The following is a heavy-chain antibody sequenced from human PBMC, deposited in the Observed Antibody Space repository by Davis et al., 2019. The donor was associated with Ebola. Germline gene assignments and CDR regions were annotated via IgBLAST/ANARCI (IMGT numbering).Heavy chain of an antibody. D-gene: IGHD4-17*01. J-gene: IGHJ4*02. CDR2: IWYDGSNK. V-gene: IGHV3-33*08. Sequence: PGGSLRLSCAASGFTFSDYYMSWIRQAPGKGLEWVAVIWYDGSNKYYADSVKGRFTISRDNSKNTLYLQMNSLRAEDTAVYYCARDKGDYGDSTFDYWGQGTLVTVSS. CDR3: ARDKGDYGDSTFDY. CDR1: GFTFSDYY.